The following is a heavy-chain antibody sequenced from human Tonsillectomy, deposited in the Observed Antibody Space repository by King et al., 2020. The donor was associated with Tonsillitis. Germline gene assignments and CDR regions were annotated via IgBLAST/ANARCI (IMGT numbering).Heavy chain of an antibody. V-gene: IGHV4-38-2*01. J-gene: IGHJ4*02. CDR2: LYHSGST. CDR3: ARGYGAISRFYFDY. D-gene: IGHD2-2*02. CDR1: GYSISSDYY. Sequence: VQLQESGPGLVKPSENMSLTCAVSGYSISSDYYWGWIRQPQGKGLEWIGSLYHSGSTYYNPSLKSRVTTSVDTSQTQFSLKLSSVTAADTAVYYCARGYGAISRFYFDYWGQGTLVTVSS.